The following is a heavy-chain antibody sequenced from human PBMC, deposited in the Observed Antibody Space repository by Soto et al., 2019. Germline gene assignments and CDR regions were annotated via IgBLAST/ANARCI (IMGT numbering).Heavy chain of an antibody. CDR2: ISSSGSTA. CDR3: TRAAWFPYLSFY. CDR1: GFIFSDYY. V-gene: IGHV3-11*04. D-gene: IGHD3-10*01. J-gene: IGHJ4*02. Sequence: PGGSLRLSCAASGFIFSDYYMSWIRQAPGKGLEWVSYISSSGSTAYYASSVEGRFTIPRDNANNSVHLQMDSLRAEDTALDYCTRAAWFPYLSFYWGQGALVTVS.